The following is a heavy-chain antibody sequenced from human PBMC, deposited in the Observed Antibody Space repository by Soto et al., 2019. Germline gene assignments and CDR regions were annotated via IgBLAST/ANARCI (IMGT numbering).Heavy chain of an antibody. CDR1: GYTFTTHG. CDR2: VRGDNGHT. Sequence: QVQLVQSGAEVKKPGASVKVPCKAYGYTFTTHGISWVRQVPGQGLEWMGWVRGDNGHTNYAQSLQGRVTMTTDTSTITAYMELRSLRSDDTAVYYCAIDLGYCRSGTCYREWFDPRGQGTLVTVSS. V-gene: IGHV1-18*01. CDR3: AIDLGYCRSGTCYREWFDP. D-gene: IGHD2-15*01. J-gene: IGHJ5*02.